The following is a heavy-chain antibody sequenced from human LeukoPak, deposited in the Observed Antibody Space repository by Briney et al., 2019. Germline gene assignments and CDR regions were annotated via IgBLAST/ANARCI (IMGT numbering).Heavy chain of an antibody. Sequence: ASVKVSCKASGYTFTGYYMHWVRQAPGQGLEWMGWINPNSGGINYAQKFQGGVTMTRDMSTSTVYMELSSLRSEDTAVYYCAREEVVAATHWFDPWGQGTLVTVSS. V-gene: IGHV1-2*02. CDR2: INPNSGGI. J-gene: IGHJ5*02. CDR1: GYTFTGYY. CDR3: AREEVVAATHWFDP. D-gene: IGHD2-15*01.